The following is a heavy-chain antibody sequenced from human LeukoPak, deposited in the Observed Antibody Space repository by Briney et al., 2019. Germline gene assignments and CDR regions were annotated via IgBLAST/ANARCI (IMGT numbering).Heavy chain of an antibody. Sequence: ASVKVSCKASGYTFIGYYMHWVRQAPGQGLEWMGWINPNSGGTNYAQKFQGRVTMTRDTSISTAYMELSRLRSDDTAVYYCARDGQWLVLAGPDYWGQGTLVTVSS. CDR3: ARDGQWLVLAGPDY. CDR1: GYTFIGYY. J-gene: IGHJ4*02. D-gene: IGHD6-19*01. CDR2: INPNSGGT. V-gene: IGHV1-2*02.